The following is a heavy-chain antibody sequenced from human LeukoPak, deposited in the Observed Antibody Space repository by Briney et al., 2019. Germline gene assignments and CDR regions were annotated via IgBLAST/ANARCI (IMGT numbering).Heavy chain of an antibody. CDR1: GGTFSSYA. D-gene: IGHD2-2*01. V-gene: IGHV1-69*05. CDR2: IIPIFGTA. J-gene: IGHJ6*03. CDR3: ARGGYCSSASCYLLDYYYMDV. Sequence: SVKVSCKASGGTFSSYAISWVRQAPGQGLEWMGGIIPIFGTANYAQKFQGRVTITTDESTSTAYMELSSLRSEDTAVYYCARGGYCSSASCYLLDYYYMDVWGKGTTVTVSS.